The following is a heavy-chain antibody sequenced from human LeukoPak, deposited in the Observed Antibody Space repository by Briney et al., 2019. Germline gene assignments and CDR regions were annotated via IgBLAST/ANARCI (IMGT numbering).Heavy chain of an antibody. J-gene: IGHJ4*02. CDR2: IYYSGST. CDR3: ASGTVTQLDX. CDR1: GGSISSSSYY. Sequence: SETLSLTCTVSGGSISSSSYYWGWIRQPPGKGLEWIGSIYYSGSTYYNPSLKSRVTISVNTSKNQFSLKLSSVTAADTAVYCCASGTVTQLDXWGQGTLVTV. D-gene: IGHD4-17*01. V-gene: IGHV4-39*01.